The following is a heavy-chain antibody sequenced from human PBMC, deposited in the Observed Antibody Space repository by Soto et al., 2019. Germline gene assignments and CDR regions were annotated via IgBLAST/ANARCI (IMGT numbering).Heavy chain of an antibody. CDR1: GFTFGDYA. J-gene: IGHJ6*02. CDR2: IRSKAYGGTT. Sequence: PGGSLRLSCTASGFTFGDYAMSWFRQAPGKGLEWVGFIRSKAYGGTTEYAASVKGRFTISRDDSKSIAYLQMNSLKTEDTAVYYCTGDLAEYSSSSEGYGMDVWGQGTTVTVSS. CDR3: TGDLAEYSSSSEGYGMDV. D-gene: IGHD6-13*01. V-gene: IGHV3-49*03.